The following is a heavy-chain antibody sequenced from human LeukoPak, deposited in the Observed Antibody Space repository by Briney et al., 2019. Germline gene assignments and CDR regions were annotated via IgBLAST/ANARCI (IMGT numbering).Heavy chain of an antibody. CDR2: ISSSSSTI. CDR3: ARGFVGATRVYFQH. V-gene: IGHV3-48*01. CDR1: GFTFSSYS. Sequence: GGSLRLSCAASGFTFSSYSMNWVRQAPGKGLEWVSYISSSSSTICYADSVKGRFTISRDNAKNSLYLQMNSLRAEDTAVYYCARGFVGATRVYFQHWGQGTLVTVSS. J-gene: IGHJ1*01. D-gene: IGHD1-26*01.